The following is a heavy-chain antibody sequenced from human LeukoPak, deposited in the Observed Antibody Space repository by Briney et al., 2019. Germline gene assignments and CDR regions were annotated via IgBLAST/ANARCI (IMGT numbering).Heavy chain of an antibody. CDR1: GYTLTSYG. D-gene: IGHD2-21*01. CDR2: IIPIFGTA. Sequence: ASVKVSCKASGYTLTSYGISWVRQAPGQGLEWMGGIIPIFGTANYAQKFQGRVTITADESTSTAYMELSSLRSEDTAVYYCARDSPCPPFDCPSPLYYYGMDVWGQGTTVTVSS. J-gene: IGHJ6*02. CDR3: ARDSPCPPFDCPSPLYYYGMDV. V-gene: IGHV1-69*13.